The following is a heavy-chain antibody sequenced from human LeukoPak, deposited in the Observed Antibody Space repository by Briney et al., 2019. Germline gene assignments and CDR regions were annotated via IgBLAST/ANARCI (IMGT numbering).Heavy chain of an antibody. CDR3: ARSSGYSHGYYLDY. CDR1: GGSISSYY. J-gene: IGHJ4*02. D-gene: IGHD5-18*01. Sequence: PSETLSLTCTVSGGSISSYYWSWIRQPAGKGMEWIGRIYTSGSTNYNPSLKSRVTMSVDTSKNQFSLKLSSVTAADTAVYYCARSSGYSHGYYLDYWGQGTLVTVSS. V-gene: IGHV4-4*07. CDR2: IYTSGST.